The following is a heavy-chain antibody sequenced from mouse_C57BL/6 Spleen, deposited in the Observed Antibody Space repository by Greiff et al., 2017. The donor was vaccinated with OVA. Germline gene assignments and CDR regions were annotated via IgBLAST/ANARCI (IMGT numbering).Heavy chain of an antibody. V-gene: IGHV3-6*01. CDR3: ARAGDWEYYFDY. J-gene: IGHJ2*01. D-gene: IGHD2-13*01. CDR1: GYSITSGYY. Sequence: EVKLLESGPGLVKPSQSLSLTCSVTGYSITSGYYWNWIRQFPGNKLEWMGYISYDGSNNYNPYLKNRISITRDTSMNQFFLKLNSVTTEDTATYYCARAGDWEYYFDYWGQGTTLTVSS. CDR2: ISYDGSN.